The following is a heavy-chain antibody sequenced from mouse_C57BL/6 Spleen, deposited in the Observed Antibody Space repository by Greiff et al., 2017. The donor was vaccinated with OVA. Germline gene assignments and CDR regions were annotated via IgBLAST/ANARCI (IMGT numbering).Heavy chain of an antibody. Sequence: VQLQESGAELVRPGASVTLSCKASGYTFTDYEMHWVKQTPVHGLEWIGAIDPETGGTAYNQKFKGKAILTADKSSSTAYMELRSLTSEDSAVYYCTRKVVAHYAMDYWGQGTSVTVSS. CDR3: TRKVVAHYAMDY. D-gene: IGHD1-1*01. V-gene: IGHV1-15*01. CDR2: IDPETGGT. CDR1: GYTFTDYE. J-gene: IGHJ4*01.